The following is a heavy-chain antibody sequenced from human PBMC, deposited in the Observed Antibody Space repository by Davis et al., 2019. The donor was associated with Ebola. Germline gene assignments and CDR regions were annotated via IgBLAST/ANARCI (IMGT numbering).Heavy chain of an antibody. D-gene: IGHD3-22*01. CDR1: GGSFSSGSYY. J-gene: IGHJ4*02. Sequence: SETLSLTCTVSGGSFSSGSYYWSWIRQPPGNGLEWIGYIYYSGSTNYNPSLKSRVTISVDTSKNQFSLKLSSVTAADTAVYYCARHTYYYDSSGYYRGDYFDYWGQGTLVTVSS. CDR2: IYYSGST. CDR3: ARHTYYYDSSGYYRGDYFDY. V-gene: IGHV4-61*01.